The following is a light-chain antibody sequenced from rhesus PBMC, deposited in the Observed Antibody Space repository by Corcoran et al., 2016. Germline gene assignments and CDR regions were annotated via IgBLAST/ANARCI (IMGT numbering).Light chain of an antibody. Sequence: DIVMTQTPLSLPVTPGEPASISCRSSQSLLDSEDGNTYLDWYLPKPGPSPQLLIYEVSNRASGVPDRFSGSGSDTDFTLKISRVEAEDVGVYYCMQGIEFPWTFGQGTKVEIK. CDR2: EVS. V-gene: IGKV2-104*02. CDR1: QSLLDSEDGNTY. CDR3: MQGIEFPWT. J-gene: IGKJ1*01.